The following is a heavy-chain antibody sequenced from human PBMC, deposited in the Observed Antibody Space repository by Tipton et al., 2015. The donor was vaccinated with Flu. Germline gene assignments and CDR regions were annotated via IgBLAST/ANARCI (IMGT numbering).Heavy chain of an antibody. V-gene: IGHV4-31*03. CDR3: ARRDFSNYVSEPKNWFDL. Sequence: TLSLTCTVSGGSVSSDVYSWSWIRHLPGKGLEWIGYSFSSGNTYYNPSLRSRVIISLYTSQNLFSLSLSSVTAADTAMYFCARRDFSNYVSEPKNWFDLWGQGTQVTVSS. CDR1: GGSVSSDVYS. D-gene: IGHD4-11*01. J-gene: IGHJ5*02. CDR2: SFSSGNT.